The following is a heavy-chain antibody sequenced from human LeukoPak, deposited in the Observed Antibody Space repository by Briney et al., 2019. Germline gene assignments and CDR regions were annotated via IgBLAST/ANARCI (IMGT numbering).Heavy chain of an antibody. CDR3: ARADRLAGGPYLHGP. CDR1: GYCFSSYV. J-gene: IGHJ5*02. Sequence: ASVQVSCKASGYCFSSYVINWVRQPSARGLDWMGWINPNSGGTSYAQKFQGRVTMTRDTYITTVSMEVSWLTSDDTAIYYCARADRLAGGPYLHGPWGQGTLVTVSS. D-gene: IGHD3-16*01. CDR2: INPNSGGT. V-gene: IGHV1-2*02.